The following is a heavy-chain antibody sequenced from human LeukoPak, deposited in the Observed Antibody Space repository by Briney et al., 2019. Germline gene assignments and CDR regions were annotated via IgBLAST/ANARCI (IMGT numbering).Heavy chain of an antibody. CDR1: GGSIRSSSYY. CDR2: IYYSGST. Sequence: PSETLSLTCTVSGGSIRSSSYYWGWIRQPPGKGLEWIGSIYYSGSTYYNPSLKSRVTISVDTSKNQFSLKLSSVTAADTAVYYCARAVEMATNTFDYWGQGTLVTVSS. CDR3: ARAVEMATNTFDY. J-gene: IGHJ4*02. D-gene: IGHD5-24*01. V-gene: IGHV4-39*01.